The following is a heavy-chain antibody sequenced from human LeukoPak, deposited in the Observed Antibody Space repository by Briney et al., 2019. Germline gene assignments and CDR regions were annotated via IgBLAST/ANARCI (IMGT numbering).Heavy chain of an antibody. CDR2: IYSGGST. Sequence: GGSLRLSCAASGFTFSSNYMSWVRQAPGKGLEWVSVIYSGGSTYYADSVKGRFTISRDNSKNTLYLQMNSLRAEDTAVYYCARGWDGDGFDPWGQGTLVTVSS. CDR3: ARGWDGDGFDP. D-gene: IGHD4-17*01. V-gene: IGHV3-53*01. CDR1: GFTFSSNY. J-gene: IGHJ5*02.